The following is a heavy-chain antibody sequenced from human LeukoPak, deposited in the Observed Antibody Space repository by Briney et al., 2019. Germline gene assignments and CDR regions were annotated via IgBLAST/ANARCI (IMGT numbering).Heavy chain of an antibody. J-gene: IGHJ3*02. V-gene: IGHV4-59*01. Sequence: PSETLSLTCTVSGGSISSYYWSWIRQPPGKGLEWIGYIYYSGSTNYNPSLKSRVTISVDTSKNQFSLKLSSVTAADKAVYYGARYDDSSGYYPNDAFDIWGQGTMVTVSS. CDR3: ARYDDSSGYYPNDAFDI. CDR1: GGSISSYY. CDR2: IYYSGST. D-gene: IGHD3-22*01.